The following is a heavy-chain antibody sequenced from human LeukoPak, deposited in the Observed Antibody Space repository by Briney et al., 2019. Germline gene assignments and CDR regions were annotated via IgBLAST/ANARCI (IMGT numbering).Heavy chain of an antibody. D-gene: IGHD3-3*01. CDR3: TRGKYDFWSGRGYYFDY. V-gene: IGHV3-49*04. CDR1: GFTFGDYA. J-gene: IGHJ4*02. CDR2: IRSKAYGGTT. Sequence: GGSLRLSCTASGFTFGDYAMSWVRQAPGKGLEWVGFIRSKAYGGTTEYAASVKGRFTISRDDSKSIAYLQMNSLKTEDTAVYYCTRGKYDFWSGRGYYFDYWGQGTLVTVSS.